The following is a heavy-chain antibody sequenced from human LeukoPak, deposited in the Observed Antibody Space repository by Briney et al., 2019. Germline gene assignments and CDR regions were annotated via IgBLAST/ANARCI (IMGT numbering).Heavy chain of an antibody. CDR2: IWYDGSNK. D-gene: IGHD1-26*01. J-gene: IGHJ4*02. CDR1: GFTFSSYG. CDR3: ARDPANSGSYLDY. Sequence: GGSLRLSCAASGFTFSSYGMQWVRQAPGKGLEWLAVIWYDGSNKYYADSVKGRFTISRDNSKNTLYLQMNSLRAEDTAVYYCARDPANSGSYLDYWGQGTLVTVPS. V-gene: IGHV3-33*01.